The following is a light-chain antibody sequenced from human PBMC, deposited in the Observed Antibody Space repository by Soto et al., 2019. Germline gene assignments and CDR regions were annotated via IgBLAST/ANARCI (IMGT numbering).Light chain of an antibody. CDR1: QSISSSY. CDR2: GAS. CDR3: LQDYNLPIT. V-gene: IGKV3D-7*01. Sequence: EVVLTQSPATLSLSPGEGATLSCRASQSISSSYLSWYQQKPGQAPRFLIYGASTRATGIPARFSGSGRGSGTDFTLTISSLQPEDFAVYYCLQDYNLPITFGQGTRLEIK. J-gene: IGKJ5*01.